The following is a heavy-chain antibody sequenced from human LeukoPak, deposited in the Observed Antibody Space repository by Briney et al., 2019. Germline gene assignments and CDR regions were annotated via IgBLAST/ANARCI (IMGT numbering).Heavy chain of an antibody. CDR1: GFTFSSYA. CDR2: ISGSGGST. D-gene: IGHD3-3*01. CDR3: AKVGADTIFGVVSDFDY. Sequence: PGGSLSLSCAASGFTFSSYAMSWVRQAPGKGLEWVSAISGSGGSTYYADSVKGRFTISRDNSKNTLYLQMNSLRAEDTAVYYCAKVGADTIFGVVSDFDYWGQGTLVTVSS. V-gene: IGHV3-23*01. J-gene: IGHJ4*02.